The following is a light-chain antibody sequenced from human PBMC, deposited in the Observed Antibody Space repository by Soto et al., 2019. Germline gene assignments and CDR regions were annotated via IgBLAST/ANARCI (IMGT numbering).Light chain of an antibody. V-gene: IGLV2-8*01. Sequence: QYGLTEPPSACGSPGQSVVISCTGTITDVGGYNAVSWYQQHPGKPPKVMIYEVYKRSSGVPDRFSGTKSGNTASLTVSGLQAEDEADYYCSSFAGGNNFVFGTGTKVTVL. CDR3: SSFAGGNNFV. J-gene: IGLJ1*01. CDR1: ITDVGGYNA. CDR2: EVY.